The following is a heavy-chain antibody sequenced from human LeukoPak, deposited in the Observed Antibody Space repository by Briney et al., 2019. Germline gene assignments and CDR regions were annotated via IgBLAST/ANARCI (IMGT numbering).Heavy chain of an antibody. Sequence: GSLRLSCAASGFIFSSCGMHWVRQAPGKGLEWVAVISYDGSNKYFADSVKGRFTISRDKSENTLYLQMNSLRAEDTALYYCAKKCRGEAGSGLDYWGQGTLVTVSS. D-gene: IGHD3-10*01. J-gene: IGHJ4*02. V-gene: IGHV3-30*18. CDR2: ISYDGSNK. CDR3: AKKCRGEAGSGLDY. CDR1: GFIFSSCG.